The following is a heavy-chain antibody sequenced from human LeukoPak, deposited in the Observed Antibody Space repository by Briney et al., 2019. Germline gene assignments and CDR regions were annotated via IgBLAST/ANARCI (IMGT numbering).Heavy chain of an antibody. Sequence: SETLSLTCTVSGGSISSYCWSWIRQPPGKGLGWMGYIYYSGSTNYNPSLKSRVTISVDTSKNQFSLKLSSVTAADTAVYYCARQPPYYDFWSGYYYFDYWGQGTLVTVSS. CDR3: ARQPPYYDFWSGYYYFDY. V-gene: IGHV4-59*08. J-gene: IGHJ4*02. D-gene: IGHD3-3*01. CDR2: IYYSGST. CDR1: GGSISSYC.